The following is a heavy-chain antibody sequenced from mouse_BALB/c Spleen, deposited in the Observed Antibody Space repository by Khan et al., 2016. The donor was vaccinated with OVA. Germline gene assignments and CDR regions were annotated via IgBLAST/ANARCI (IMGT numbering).Heavy chain of an antibody. J-gene: IGHJ3*01. Sequence: QVQLQQSGAELVRPGASVTLSCKASGYTFPDYELHWVKQTPVHGLEWIGVIDPKTGVTAYNQKFKGKATLTAEKSSSTAYMELRSLTSEDSAVYDCTRSSFADWGQGTLVTVSA. CDR2: IDPKTGVT. CDR1: GYTFPDYE. V-gene: IGHV1-15*01. CDR3: TRSSFAD.